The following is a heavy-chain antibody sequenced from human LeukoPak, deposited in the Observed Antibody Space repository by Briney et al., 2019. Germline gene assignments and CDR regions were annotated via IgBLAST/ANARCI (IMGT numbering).Heavy chain of an antibody. CDR3: ARDLFPGPIYYYYYYGMDV. D-gene: IGHD2/OR15-2a*01. CDR2: IYTSGST. V-gene: IGHV4-4*07. Sequence: SETLSLTCTVSGGSISSYYWSWIRQPAGKGLEWIGRIYTSGSTNYNPSLKSRVTMSVDTSKNQFSLKLSSVTAADTAVYYCARDLFPGPIYYYYYYGMDVWGQGTTVTVSS. J-gene: IGHJ6*02. CDR1: GGSISSYY.